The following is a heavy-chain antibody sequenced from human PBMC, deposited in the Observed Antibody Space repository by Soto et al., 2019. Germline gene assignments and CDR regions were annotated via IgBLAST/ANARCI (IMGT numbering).Heavy chain of an antibody. V-gene: IGHV6-1*01. CDR3: ARVRREYDNSGPVDY. CDR2: TYYRSKWYY. J-gene: IGHJ4*02. CDR1: GDSVSSNHAT. Sequence: SQTLSLTCAISGDSVSSNHATWDWIRQSPSRGLEWLGRTYYRSKWYYDYALSVKSRITINPDTSNNQFSLKLNSVTAADTAVYYCARVRREYDNSGPVDYWGQGTLVTVSS. D-gene: IGHD3-22*01.